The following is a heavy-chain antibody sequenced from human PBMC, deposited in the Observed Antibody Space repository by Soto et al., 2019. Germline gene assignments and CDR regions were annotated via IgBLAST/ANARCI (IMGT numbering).Heavy chain of an antibody. CDR1: GFALSSYS. CDR3: AKGVWDGDDAFDI. J-gene: IGHJ3*02. D-gene: IGHD1-26*01. CDR2: IGGRGGSA. V-gene: IGHV3-23*01. Sequence: PGGSLRLSCAVSGFALSSYSIAWVRQAPGKGLEWVSTIGGRGGSAYYADSVKGRFTISRDTSKNTLLLQMHSLRAEDTAVYYCAKGVWDGDDAFDIWGQGTKVTVSS.